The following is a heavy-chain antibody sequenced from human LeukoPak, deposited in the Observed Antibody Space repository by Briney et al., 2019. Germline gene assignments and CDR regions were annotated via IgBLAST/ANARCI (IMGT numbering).Heavy chain of an antibody. V-gene: IGHV3-7*01. CDR2: IKQDGSET. CDR3: AREPYYDILTGYDSDAFDI. J-gene: IGHJ3*02. D-gene: IGHD3-9*01. Sequence: QPGGSLRLSCTASGFTFSNYWMSWVRQTPEKGLEWVANIKQDGSETVYVDSVKGRFTISRDNAQSSLYLQMNSLRAEDTAVYYCAREPYYDILTGYDSDAFDIWGQGTMVTVSS. CDR1: GFTFSNYW.